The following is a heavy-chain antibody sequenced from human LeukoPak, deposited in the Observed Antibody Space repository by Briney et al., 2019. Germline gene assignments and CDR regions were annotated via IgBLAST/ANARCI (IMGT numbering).Heavy chain of an antibody. CDR1: GFTFSSYW. Sequence: GGSLRLSCAASGFTFSSYWMDWVRQAPGKGLEWVANINEDGSEKYYVDSVKGRFTISRDNAKNSLYLQMNSLRAEDTAVYYCARVRSGTYYALDYWGQGALVTVSS. D-gene: IGHD1-26*01. J-gene: IGHJ4*02. CDR3: ARVRSGTYYALDY. CDR2: INEDGSEK. V-gene: IGHV3-7*01.